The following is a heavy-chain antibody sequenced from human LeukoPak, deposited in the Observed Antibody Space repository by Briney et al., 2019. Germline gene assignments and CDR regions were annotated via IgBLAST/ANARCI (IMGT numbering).Heavy chain of an antibody. J-gene: IGHJ4*02. V-gene: IGHV3-53*01. CDR1: GFTVITND. CDR3: ARGVEPLAANTLAY. Sequence: GGSLRLSCAASGFTVITNDMNWVRQAPGKGLEWVSVLYSDGNTKYSDSVQGRFTISIDNSKTTLYLEMNSLSPDDTAVYYCARGVEPLAANTLAYWGQGTLVTVSS. CDR2: LYSDGNT. D-gene: IGHD1-14*01.